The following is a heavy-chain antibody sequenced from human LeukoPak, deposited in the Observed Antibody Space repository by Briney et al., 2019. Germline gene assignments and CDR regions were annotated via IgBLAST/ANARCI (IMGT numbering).Heavy chain of an antibody. CDR1: GGTFSSYA. D-gene: IGHD5-18*01. Sequence: GASVKVSCKASGGTFSSYAISWVRQAPGQGLEWMGWISAYNGNTNYAQKLQGRVTMTTDTSTSTAYMELRSLRSDDTAVYYCARTHLWLSGDAFDIWGQGTMVTVSS. V-gene: IGHV1-18*01. CDR3: ARTHLWLSGDAFDI. J-gene: IGHJ3*02. CDR2: ISAYNGNT.